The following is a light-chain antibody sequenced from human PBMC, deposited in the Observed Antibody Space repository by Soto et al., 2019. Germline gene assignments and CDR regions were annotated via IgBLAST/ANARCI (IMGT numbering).Light chain of an antibody. Sequence: EIVLTQSPGTLSLSPGERATLSCRASRSVSSNYVAWYQQRPGQAPRLLIYGASSRATGIPDRFSGSGSGTDFTLTISSLQPEDFATYYCVQHNSYPYTFGQGTKLEIK. CDR1: RSVSSNY. J-gene: IGKJ2*01. CDR3: VQHNSYPYT. CDR2: GAS. V-gene: IGKV3-20*01.